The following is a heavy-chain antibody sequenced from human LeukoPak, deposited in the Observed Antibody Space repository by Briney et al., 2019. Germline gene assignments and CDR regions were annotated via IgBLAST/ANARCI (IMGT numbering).Heavy chain of an antibody. D-gene: IGHD3-22*01. J-gene: IGHJ4*02. Sequence: SETLSLTCAVFGGSLSVHDWSWIRHPPGKGLEWGGEINHRGAANYNPALKSRVTLSLDTSKNQVSLKLNSLTAADTAVYYCARGKGELSMIGMIVPAVEFYFDSWGPGTLVTVSS. CDR1: GGSLSVHD. CDR3: ARGKGELSMIGMIVPAVEFYFDS. V-gene: IGHV4-34*01. CDR2: INHRGAA.